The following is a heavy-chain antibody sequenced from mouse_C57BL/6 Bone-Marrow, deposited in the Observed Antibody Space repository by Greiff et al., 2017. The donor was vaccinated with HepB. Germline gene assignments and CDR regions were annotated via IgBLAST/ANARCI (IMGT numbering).Heavy chain of an antibody. Sequence: VQLQQSGAELARPGASVKLSCKASGYTFTSYGISWVKQRTGQGLEWIGEIYPRSGNTYYNEKFKGKATLTADKSSSTAYMELRSLTSEDSAVYFCARLANYYGSGYYAMDYWGQGTSVTVSS. CDR2: IYPRSGNT. V-gene: IGHV1-81*01. J-gene: IGHJ4*01. D-gene: IGHD1-1*01. CDR1: GYTFTSYG. CDR3: ARLANYYGSGYYAMDY.